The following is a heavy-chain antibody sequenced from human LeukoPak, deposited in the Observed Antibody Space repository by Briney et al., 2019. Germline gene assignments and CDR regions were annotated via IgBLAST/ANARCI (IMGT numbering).Heavy chain of an antibody. D-gene: IGHD3-16*01. V-gene: IGHV4-39*07. CDR2: IYYTGST. CDR3: ARFTPQGYGWGGYNRFDP. Sequence: SETLSLTCTVSGGSISSSSYYWGWIRQPPGKGLESIGNIYYTGSTYYNPSLKSRVTMSVDTSKNQFSLNLTSVTAADTAVYYCARFTPQGYGWGGYNRFDPWGQGTLVTVSS. J-gene: IGHJ5*02. CDR1: GGSISSSSYY.